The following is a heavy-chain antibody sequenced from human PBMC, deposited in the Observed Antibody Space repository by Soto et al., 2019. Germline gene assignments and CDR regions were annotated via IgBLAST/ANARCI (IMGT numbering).Heavy chain of an antibody. CDR3: ARDPDFSSGWPFDY. Sequence: SLRLSCAASGFTFSSYGMHWVRQAPGKGLEWVAVIWYDGSNKYYADSVKGRFTISRDNSKNTLYLQMNSLRAEDTAVYYCARDPDFSSGWPFDYWGQGTLVTVSS. J-gene: IGHJ4*02. V-gene: IGHV3-33*01. D-gene: IGHD6-19*01. CDR1: GFTFSSYG. CDR2: IWYDGSNK.